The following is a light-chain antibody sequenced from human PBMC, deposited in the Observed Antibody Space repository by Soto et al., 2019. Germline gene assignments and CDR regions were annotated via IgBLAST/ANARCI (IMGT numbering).Light chain of an antibody. CDR1: QGISNY. J-gene: IGKJ1*01. Sequence: DIQMTQSPSSLSASVGVRVTITCRASQGISNYLAWYQQKPGKVPKLLIYAASTLQSGLPSRFRVSRSGTDFTLTISSLQPEDVATYYCQKYNSAPRTFGQGTKVEIK. CDR2: AAS. CDR3: QKYNSAPRT. V-gene: IGKV1-27*01.